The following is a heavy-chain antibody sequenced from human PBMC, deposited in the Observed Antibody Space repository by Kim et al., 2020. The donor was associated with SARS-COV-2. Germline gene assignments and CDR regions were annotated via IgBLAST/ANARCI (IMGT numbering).Heavy chain of an antibody. CDR1: GYTFTSYD. D-gene: IGHD6-19*01. CDR2: MNPKSGNT. J-gene: IGHJ5*02. Sequence: ASVKVSCKASGYTFTSYDISWVRQASGQGLEWMGWMNPKSGNTGYAQKFQGRVTMTRNTSISTAYMELSSLRSDDTAIYYCSVRRQWHITWGFDPWGQGTLVTVSS. V-gene: IGHV1-8*01. CDR3: SVRRQWHITWGFDP.